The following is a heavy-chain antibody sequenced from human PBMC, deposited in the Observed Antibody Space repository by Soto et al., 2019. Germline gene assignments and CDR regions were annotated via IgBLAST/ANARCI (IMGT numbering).Heavy chain of an antibody. J-gene: IGHJ3*02. CDR2: ITDYNGNT. Sequence: ASVKVSCKTSGYSFANYGLNWVRQAPGQGLEWMGWITDYNGNTNYAQKFQGRVTITTDTSTSTAYMELRSLRSDDTALYYCARDSVVVTARPHFAFDIWGQGTLVTVSS. CDR3: ARDSVVVTARPHFAFDI. CDR1: GYSFANYG. V-gene: IGHV1-18*04. D-gene: IGHD2-21*02.